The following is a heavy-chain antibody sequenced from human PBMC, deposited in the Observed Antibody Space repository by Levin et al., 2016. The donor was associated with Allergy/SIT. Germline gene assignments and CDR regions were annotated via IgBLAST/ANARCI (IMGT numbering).Heavy chain of an antibody. J-gene: IGHJ6*02. Sequence: WIRQPPGKGLEWIGEIYHSGSTNYNPSLKSRVTISVDKSKNQFSLKLSSVTAADTAVYYCARGLVWYYYGMDVWGQGTTVTVSS. CDR2: IYHSGST. V-gene: IGHV4-4*02. D-gene: IGHD2-8*01. CDR3: ARGLVWYYYGMDV.